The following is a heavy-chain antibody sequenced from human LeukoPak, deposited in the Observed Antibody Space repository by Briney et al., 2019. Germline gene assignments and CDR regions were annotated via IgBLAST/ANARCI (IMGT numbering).Heavy chain of an antibody. Sequence: GGSLRLSCAASEFTFSTYAMSWVRQAPGKGLEWVSAIRGSGESTYYADTVRGRFYISRDNSKNTLYLQMNSLRAEDTAVYYCAKGLVDYIWGSYRYTFFDSWGQGTLVTVSS. CDR2: IRGSGEST. CDR1: EFTFSTYA. J-gene: IGHJ4*02. D-gene: IGHD3-16*02. V-gene: IGHV3-23*01. CDR3: AKGLVDYIWGSYRYTFFDS.